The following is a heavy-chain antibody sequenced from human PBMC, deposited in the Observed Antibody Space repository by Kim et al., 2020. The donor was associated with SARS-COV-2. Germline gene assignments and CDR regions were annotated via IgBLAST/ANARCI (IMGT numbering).Heavy chain of an antibody. CDR3: ARGDVGGKTWPYDY. CDR2: IYSSGST. CDR1: GGSISSYF. J-gene: IGHJ4*01. Sequence: SETLSLTCTVSGGSISSYFWSWIRQPAGKGLEWIGRIYSSGSTNYNPSPPLKSPVTMSVDTSKNQFSLKLSSVTAADTAVYYCARGDVGGKTWPYDYWG. V-gene: IGHV4-4*07. D-gene: IGHD1-26*01.